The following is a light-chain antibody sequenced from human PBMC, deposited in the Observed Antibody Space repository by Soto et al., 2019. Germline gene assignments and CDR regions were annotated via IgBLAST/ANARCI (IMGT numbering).Light chain of an antibody. V-gene: IGLV3-21*02. Sequence: SYELTQPPSVSVAPGQTARITCGGNNIGSKSVHWYQQKPGQAPVLVVYDDSDRPSGTPERFSGSNSGNTATLTISRVEAGDEADYYCQVWDSSSDHLVFGTGTKVTVL. CDR3: QVWDSSSDHLV. CDR1: NIGSKS. CDR2: DDS. J-gene: IGLJ1*01.